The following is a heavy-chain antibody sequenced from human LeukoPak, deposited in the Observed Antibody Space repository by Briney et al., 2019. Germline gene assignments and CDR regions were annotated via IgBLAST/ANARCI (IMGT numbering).Heavy chain of an antibody. D-gene: IGHD4-11*01. CDR1: GDSISSSSYY. CDR2: IFYSGST. CDR3: ARGFRRDEYSTNSGY. Sequence: PSETLSLTCTVSGDSISSSSYYWGWIRQPPGKGLEWIGSIFYSGSTYYNPSLKSRVTISVDRSKSQFSLNLSSVTAADTAVYYCARGFRRDEYSTNSGYWGQGTLVTVSS. J-gene: IGHJ4*02. V-gene: IGHV4-39*07.